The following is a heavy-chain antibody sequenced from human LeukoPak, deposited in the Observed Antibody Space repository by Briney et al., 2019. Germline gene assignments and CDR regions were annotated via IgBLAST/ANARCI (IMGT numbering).Heavy chain of an antibody. D-gene: IGHD2-15*01. CDR3: ARADAARGGGEDY. Sequence: PSETLSLTCAVYGGSFSGYYWSWIRQRPGKGLEWIGEINHSGSTNYNPSLKSRVTISVDTSKNQFSLKLSSLTAADTAVYYCARADAARGGGEDYWGQGTLVTVSS. CDR2: INHSGST. J-gene: IGHJ4*02. CDR1: GGSFSGYY. V-gene: IGHV4-34*01.